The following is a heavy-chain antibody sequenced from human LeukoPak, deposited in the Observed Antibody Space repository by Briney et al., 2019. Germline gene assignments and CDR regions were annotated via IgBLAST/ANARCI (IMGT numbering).Heavy chain of an antibody. CDR2: INPNSGGT. CDR1: GYTFTGYY. J-gene: IGHJ3*02. D-gene: IGHD3-9*01. Sequence: ASVKVSCKASGYTFTGYYMHWVRQAPGQGLEWMGWINPNSGGTNYAQKFQGRVTMTRDTSTSTAYMELSRLRSDDTAVYYCANYDILTGSDAFDIWGQGTMVTVSS. V-gene: IGHV1-2*02. CDR3: ANYDILTGSDAFDI.